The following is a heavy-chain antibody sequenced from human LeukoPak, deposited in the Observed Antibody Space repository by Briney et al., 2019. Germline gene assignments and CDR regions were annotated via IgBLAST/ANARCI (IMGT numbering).Heavy chain of an antibody. D-gene: IGHD2-15*01. Sequence: SETLSLTCTVSGESISGFYWNWIRQPPGKELEWLGYIYHSGSTNYNPSLKSRVTISVDTSKNQFSLKLSSVTAADTAVYYCARGPLEDCSGGSCYLNWFDPWGQGTLVTVSS. J-gene: IGHJ5*02. V-gene: IGHV4-59*01. CDR2: IYHSGST. CDR3: ARGPLEDCSGGSCYLNWFDP. CDR1: GESISGFY.